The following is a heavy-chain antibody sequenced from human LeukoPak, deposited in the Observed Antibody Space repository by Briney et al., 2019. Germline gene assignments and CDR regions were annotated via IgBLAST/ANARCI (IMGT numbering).Heavy chain of an antibody. D-gene: IGHD3-10*01. V-gene: IGHV3-30-3*01. CDR1: GVMFPSYW. CDR2: ISNDGIY. CDR3: ARDHSGSGRAFDY. J-gene: IGHJ4*02. Sequence: GGSLRLSCAASGVMFPSYWMTWVRQAPGKGLEWVALISNDGIYYADSVKGRFTISRDNSKNTLYLQMNRLRAEDTAVYYCARDHSGSGRAFDYWGQGTLVTVSS.